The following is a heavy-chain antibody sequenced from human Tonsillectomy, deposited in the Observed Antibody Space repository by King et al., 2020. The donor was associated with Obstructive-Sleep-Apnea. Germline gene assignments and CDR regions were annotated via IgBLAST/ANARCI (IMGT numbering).Heavy chain of an antibody. CDR3: AKGPSYYYDSSGYYIDY. V-gene: IGHV3-43*01. CDR2: ISWDGGST. J-gene: IGHJ4*02. D-gene: IGHD3-22*01. Sequence: VQLVESGGVVVQPVGSLRLSCAASGFTFDDYTMHWVRQAPGKGLEWVSLISWDGGSTYYADSVKGRFTISRDNSKNSLYLQMNSLRTEDTALYYCAKGPSYYYDSSGYYIDYWGQGTLVTVSS. CDR1: GFTFDDYT.